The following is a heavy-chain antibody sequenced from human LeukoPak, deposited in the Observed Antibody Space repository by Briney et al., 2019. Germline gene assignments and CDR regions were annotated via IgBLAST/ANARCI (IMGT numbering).Heavy chain of an antibody. Sequence: PGGSLRLSCTASGFTFADHLMSWVRQAPGKGLEWVGFVKTKASGGTAEYAASVTGRFTISRDDSKSIAYLQMNSLKNEDTAFCYCTGGWFGESWGQGTLVTVSS. CDR1: GFTFADHL. CDR3: TGGWFGES. J-gene: IGHJ5*02. D-gene: IGHD3-10*01. V-gene: IGHV3-49*04. CDR2: VKTKASGGTA.